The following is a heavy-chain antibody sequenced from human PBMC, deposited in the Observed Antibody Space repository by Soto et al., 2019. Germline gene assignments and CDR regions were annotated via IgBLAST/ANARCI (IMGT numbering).Heavy chain of an antibody. J-gene: IGHJ4*02. Sequence: ASVKVSCKASGYTFTNSDINWVRQAPGQGLEWMGWMNPDSGHAAYAQKFQGRVTLTTSTSTSTVYMEMRSLGSEDTAVYYCARRPHCSGGICYYGLDNWGQGTLVTV. V-gene: IGHV1-8*01. CDR2: MNPDSGHA. D-gene: IGHD2-15*01. CDR1: GYTFTNSD. CDR3: ARRPHCSGGICYYGLDN.